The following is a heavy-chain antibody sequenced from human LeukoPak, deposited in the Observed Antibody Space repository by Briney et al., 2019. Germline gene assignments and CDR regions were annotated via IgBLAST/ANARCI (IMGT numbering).Heavy chain of an antibody. D-gene: IGHD3-22*01. J-gene: IGHJ3*02. CDR2: IYHSGST. V-gene: IGHV4-4*02. CDR1: GGSISSSNW. Sequence: SETLSLTCAVSGGSISSSNWWSWVRQPPGKGLEWIGEIYHSGSTNYNPSLKSRVTISVDKSKDQFSLKLSSVTAADTAVYYCARDLYSSGDAFDIWGQGTMVTVSS. CDR3: ARDLYSSGDAFDI.